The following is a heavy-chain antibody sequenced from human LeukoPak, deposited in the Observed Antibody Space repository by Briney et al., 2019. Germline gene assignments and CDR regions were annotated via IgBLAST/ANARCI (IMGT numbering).Heavy chain of an antibody. D-gene: IGHD3-10*01. V-gene: IGHV3-7*01. CDR2: IKQDGSEK. Sequence: GGSLRLSCAASGFTFSSYWMSWVRQAPGKGLEWVGNIKQDGSEKYYVDSVKGRFTISRDNAKNSLYLQMNRLRAEDTAVYYCAIDPYYGSGDTPLKTDYWGQGTLVTVSS. CDR1: GFTFSSYW. CDR3: AIDPYYGSGDTPLKTDY. J-gene: IGHJ4*02.